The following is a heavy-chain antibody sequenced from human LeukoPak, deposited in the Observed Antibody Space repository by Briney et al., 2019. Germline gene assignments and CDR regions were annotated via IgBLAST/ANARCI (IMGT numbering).Heavy chain of an antibody. CDR2: ISSSSSYI. J-gene: IGHJ5*02. D-gene: IGHD2-15*01. CDR3: ASLEVVVLTGDWFDP. CDR1: GFTFSSYS. Sequence: GGSLRLSCAASGFTFSSYSMNWVRQAPGKGLEWVSSISSSSSYIYYADSVKGRFTISRDNAKNSLYLQMNSLRAEDTAVYYRASLEVVVLTGDWFDPWGQGTLVTVSS. V-gene: IGHV3-21*01.